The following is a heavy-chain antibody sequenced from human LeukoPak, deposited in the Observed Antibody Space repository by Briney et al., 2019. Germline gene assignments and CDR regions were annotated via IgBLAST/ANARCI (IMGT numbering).Heavy chain of an antibody. CDR1: GFTFDDYG. CDR2: INWNGGST. Sequence: GGSLRLSCAASGFTFDDYGMSWFRQAPGKGLEWVSGINWNGGSTGYADSVKGRFTIYRDNAKNSLYLQMNSLRAEDTALYYCARAGIYCSGGSCYSWFDPWGQGTLVTVSS. D-gene: IGHD2-15*01. CDR3: ARAGIYCSGGSCYSWFDP. V-gene: IGHV3-20*04. J-gene: IGHJ5*02.